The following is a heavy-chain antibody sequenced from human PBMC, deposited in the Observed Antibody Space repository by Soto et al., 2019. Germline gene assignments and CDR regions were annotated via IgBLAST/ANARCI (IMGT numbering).Heavy chain of an antibody. V-gene: IGHV3-74*01. D-gene: IGHD2-21*01. J-gene: IGHJ4*02. CDR1: AFSFSTSW. CDR2: INPDGRTI. Sequence: HPGGSLRLSCAASAFSFSTSWMHWVRQAPGEGLVWVSRINPDGRTINYADSVKGRFTISRDNAKNSLYLQMSSLRADDTAVYYCARDPVGVDSTFFFDSWGQGTLVTVSS. CDR3: ARDPVGVDSTFFFDS.